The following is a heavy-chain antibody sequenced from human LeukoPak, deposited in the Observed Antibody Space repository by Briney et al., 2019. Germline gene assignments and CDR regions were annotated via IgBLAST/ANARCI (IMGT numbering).Heavy chain of an antibody. J-gene: IGHJ4*02. CDR1: GFIFSGAW. CDR3: MTLYVDYAR. Sequence: GGSLRLSCAASGFIFSGAWLSWVRQAPGKGLEWVGRIKSKNNGGTTDYAAPVNGRFSISRDDSKNTLYLQMHSLKTEDTGVHYCMTLYVDYARWGQGTLVTVSS. D-gene: IGHD4-17*01. CDR2: IKSKNNGGTT. V-gene: IGHV3-15*01.